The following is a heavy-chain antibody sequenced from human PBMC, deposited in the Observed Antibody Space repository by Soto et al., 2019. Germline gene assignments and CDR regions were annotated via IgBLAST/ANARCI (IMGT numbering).Heavy chain of an antibody. CDR2: IIPIFGTA. J-gene: IGHJ6*02. CDR1: GGTFSSYA. D-gene: IGHD4-17*01. CDR3: ARTYGVTPVPSYYYYYGMDV. V-gene: IGHV1-69*01. Sequence: QVQLVQSGAEVKKPGSSVKVSCKASGGTFSSYAISWVRQAPGQGLEWMGGIIPIFGTANYAQKFQCRVTITADESTSTAYMELSSLRSEDTAVYYCARTYGVTPVPSYYYYYGMDVWGQGTTVTVSS.